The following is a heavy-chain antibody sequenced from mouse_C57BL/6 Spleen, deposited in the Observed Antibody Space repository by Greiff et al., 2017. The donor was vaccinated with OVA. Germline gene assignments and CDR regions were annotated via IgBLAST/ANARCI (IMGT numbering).Heavy chain of an antibody. D-gene: IGHD2-3*01. CDR1: GFSLTSYG. CDR2: IWSGGST. J-gene: IGHJ2*01. V-gene: IGHV2-2*01. Sequence: QVQLQQSGPGLVQPSQSLSITCTVSGFSLTSYGVHWVRQSPGKGLEWLGVIWSGGSTDYNAAFISRLSISKDNSKSQVFFKMNSLQADDTAIYYCARIYDGYPGYFDYWGQGTTLTVSS. CDR3: ARIYDGYPGYFDY.